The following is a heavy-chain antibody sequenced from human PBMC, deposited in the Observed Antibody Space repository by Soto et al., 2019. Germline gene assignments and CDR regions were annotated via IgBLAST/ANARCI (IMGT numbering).Heavy chain of an antibody. D-gene: IGHD6-19*01. CDR2: IYYSGST. J-gene: IGHJ4*02. CDR1: GGSVSSGSYY. CDR3: ARTGVVAGTKGVFDY. Sequence: SETLSLTCTVSGGSVSSGSYYWSWIRQPPGKGLEWIGYIYYSGSTNYNPSLKSRVTISVDTSKNQFSLKLSSVTAADTAVYYCARTGVVAGTKGVFDYWGQGTLVTVSS. V-gene: IGHV4-61*01.